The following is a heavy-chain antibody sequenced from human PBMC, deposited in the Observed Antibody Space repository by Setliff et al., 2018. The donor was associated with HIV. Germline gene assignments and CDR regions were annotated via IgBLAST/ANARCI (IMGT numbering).Heavy chain of an antibody. CDR3: ARGTLYYYDTGGYSYFDY. D-gene: IGHD3-22*01. Sequence: PSETLSLTCTVSGGSISSGGHYWSWIRQHPGKGLEWIGYIYYSGSTYYNPSLKSRVTISVDTSKDQFSLKLSSVTAADTAVFYCARGTLYYYDTGGYSYFDYWGQGTLVTVSS. CDR1: GGSISSGGHY. CDR2: IYYSGST. V-gene: IGHV4-31*03. J-gene: IGHJ4*02.